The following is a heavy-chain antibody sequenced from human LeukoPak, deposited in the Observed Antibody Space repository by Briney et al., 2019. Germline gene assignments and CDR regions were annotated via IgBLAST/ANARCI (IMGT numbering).Heavy chain of an antibody. CDR2: IYYSGST. J-gene: IGHJ5*02. CDR1: GGSISSSSYY. V-gene: IGHV4-39*01. D-gene: IGHD6-13*01. Sequence: SETLSLTCTVSGGSISSSSYYWGWIRQPPGKGLEWIGSIYYSGSTYYNPSLKSRVTISVDTSKNQFSLKLSSATAADTAVYYCARMIAAAGTNWFDPWGQGTLVTVSS. CDR3: ARMIAAAGTNWFDP.